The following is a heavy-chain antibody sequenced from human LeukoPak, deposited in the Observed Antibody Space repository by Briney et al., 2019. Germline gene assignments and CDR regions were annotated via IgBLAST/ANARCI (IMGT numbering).Heavy chain of an antibody. D-gene: IGHD6-13*01. CDR3: ARDLAAARYNWFDP. CDR2: IYYSGST. CDR1: GGSISSGSYF. Sequence: PSQTLSLTCTVSGGSISSGSYFWSWIRQPVGKGLEWIGYIYYSGSTNYNPSLKSRVTISVDTSKNQFSLKLSSVTAADTAVYYCARDLAAARYNWFDPWGQGTLVTVSS. V-gene: IGHV4-61*10. J-gene: IGHJ5*02.